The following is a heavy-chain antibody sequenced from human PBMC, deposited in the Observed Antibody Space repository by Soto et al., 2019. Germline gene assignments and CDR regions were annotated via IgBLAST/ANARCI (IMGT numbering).Heavy chain of an antibody. CDR3: ARLGDYYDSSGYYFRALQH. CDR2: IIPIFGTA. Sequence: EASVKVSCKASGGTFSSYAISWVRQAPGQGLEWMGGIIPIFGTANYAQKFQGRVTITADESTSTAYMELSSLRSEDTAVYYCARLGDYYDSSGYYFRALQHWGQGTLVTVSS. J-gene: IGHJ1*01. D-gene: IGHD3-22*01. V-gene: IGHV1-69*13. CDR1: GGTFSSYA.